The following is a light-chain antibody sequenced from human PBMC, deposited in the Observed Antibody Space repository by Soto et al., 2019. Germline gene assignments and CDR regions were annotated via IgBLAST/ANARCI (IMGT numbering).Light chain of an antibody. CDR2: EVS. CDR3: SSYISSITPVV. V-gene: IGLV2-14*01. CDR1: SNDVGTYNY. J-gene: IGLJ1*01. Sequence: SVLTQPASVSGSPGQSITISCTGTSNDVGTYNYVSWYQQHPGKAPKLMIYEVSNRPSGVSTRFSGSKSGNTASLTISGLQAEDEADYYCSSYISSITPVVFGTGTKVTVL.